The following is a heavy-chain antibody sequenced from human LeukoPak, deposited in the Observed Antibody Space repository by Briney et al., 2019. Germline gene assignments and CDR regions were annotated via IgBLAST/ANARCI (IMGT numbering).Heavy chain of an antibody. D-gene: IGHD3-22*01. Sequence: GGSLRLSCAASGFTFSSCGMHWVRQAPGKGQEWVAFMRYDASKKYYADSVKGRFTISRDNSKNTLYLQMNSLRAEDTAVYYCAKDDYYDTRPRYFYYMDVWGKGTTVTISS. J-gene: IGHJ6*03. V-gene: IGHV3-30*02. CDR1: GFTFSSCG. CDR3: AKDDYYDTRPRYFYYMDV. CDR2: MRYDASKK.